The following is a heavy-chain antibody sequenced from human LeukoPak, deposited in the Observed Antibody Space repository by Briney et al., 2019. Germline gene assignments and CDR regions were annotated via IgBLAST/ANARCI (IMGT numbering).Heavy chain of an antibody. CDR2: IKQDGSDK. J-gene: IGHJ4*02. Sequence: GGSLRLSCAASGLTFSSYWMSWVRQAPGKGLEWGANIKQDGSDKYYVDSVKGRFTISRDNAKNSLYLQMNSLRAEDTAVYYCARDPYDSSWGLCYFDYWGQGNLVTVSS. D-gene: IGHD3-22*01. CDR1: GLTFSSYW. V-gene: IGHV3-7*04. CDR3: ARDPYDSSWGLCYFDY.